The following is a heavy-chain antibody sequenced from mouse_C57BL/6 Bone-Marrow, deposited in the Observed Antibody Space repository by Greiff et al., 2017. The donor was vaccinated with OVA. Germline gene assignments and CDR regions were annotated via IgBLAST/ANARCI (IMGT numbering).Heavy chain of an antibody. V-gene: IGHV1-81*01. CDR2: IYPRSGNT. Sequence: QVQLKESGAELARPGASVKLSCKASGYTFTSYGISWVKQRTGQGLEWIGEIYPRSGNTYYNEKFKGKATLTADKSSSTAYMELRSLTSEDSAVYFCARGNSGASFDYWGQGTTLTVSS. CDR3: ARGNSGASFDY. D-gene: IGHD3-2*02. CDR1: GYTFTSYG. J-gene: IGHJ2*01.